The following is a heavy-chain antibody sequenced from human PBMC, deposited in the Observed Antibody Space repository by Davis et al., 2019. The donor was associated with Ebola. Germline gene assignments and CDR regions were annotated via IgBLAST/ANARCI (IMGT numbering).Heavy chain of an antibody. J-gene: IGHJ3*02. CDR3: ARQLLWFGEVTDAFDI. Sequence: SETLSLTCTVSGGSISSYYWGWIRQPPGKGLEWIGSIYYSGSTYYNPSLKSRVTISVDTSKNQFSLKLSSVTAADTAVYYCARQLLWFGEVTDAFDIWGQGTMVTVSS. V-gene: IGHV4-39*01. CDR1: GGSISSYY. D-gene: IGHD3-10*01. CDR2: IYYSGST.